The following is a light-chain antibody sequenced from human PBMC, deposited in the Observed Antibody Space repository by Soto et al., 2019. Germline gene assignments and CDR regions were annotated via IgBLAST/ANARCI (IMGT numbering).Light chain of an antibody. CDR1: QSVRSW. CDR2: DAS. J-gene: IGKJ4*01. CDR3: QQYDNYPLT. V-gene: IGKV1-5*01. Sequence: DMQMTQSPSTLSASVGGRVTITCRASQSVRSWLAWYQQKPGRAPKFLIYDASSLESGVPSRFSGSGSGTEFTLTISNLQPDDFATYYCQQYDNYPLTFGGGTKVDI.